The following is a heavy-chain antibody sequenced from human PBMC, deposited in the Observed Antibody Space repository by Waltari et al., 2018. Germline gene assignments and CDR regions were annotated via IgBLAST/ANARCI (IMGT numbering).Heavy chain of an antibody. CDR2: SSYNARNT. Sequence: QMQVVESGEGVVPPGGSLRLACAASEFTFSTSAMHWVRQAPGKGVEWGAVSSYNARNTYYEDSVRGRVTISGGNSKKTLYLQMSSLRPEDTSVYYGARDYCDRTNCHGMDVWGQGTTVTVSS. CDR1: EFTFSTSA. CDR3: ARDYCDRTNCHGMDV. J-gene: IGHJ6*02. D-gene: IGHD3-22*01. V-gene: IGHV3-30*04.